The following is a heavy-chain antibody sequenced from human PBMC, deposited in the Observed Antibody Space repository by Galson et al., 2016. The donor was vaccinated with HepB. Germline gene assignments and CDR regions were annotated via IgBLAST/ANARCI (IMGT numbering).Heavy chain of an antibody. CDR3: ARRTQLLPAPFHLYYYGMDV. CDR1: GFTFRSYS. J-gene: IGHJ6*02. D-gene: IGHD1-26*01. Sequence: SLRLSCAVSGFTFRSYSMNWVRQAPGKGLEWVSFITSSSSYIYYADSVKGRFTISRDNSKNSLYLQMNSLRAEDTAVYYCARRTQLLPAPFHLYYYGMDVWGQGTTVTVSS. CDR2: ITSSSSYI. V-gene: IGHV3-21*01.